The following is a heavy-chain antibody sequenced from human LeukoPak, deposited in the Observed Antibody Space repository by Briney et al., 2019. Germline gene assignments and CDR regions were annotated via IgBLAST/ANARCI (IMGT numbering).Heavy chain of an antibody. Sequence: GESLKISCKGSGYSFTSYWIVWVRQMPGKGLEWMGIIYPGDSDTRYSPSFQGQVTISADKSISTAYLQWSSLRASDTAMYYCARQDNPYYYSNFDYWGQGTLVTVSS. V-gene: IGHV5-51*01. CDR2: IYPGDSDT. CDR1: GYSFTSYW. D-gene: IGHD3-22*01. CDR3: ARQDNPYYYSNFDY. J-gene: IGHJ4*02.